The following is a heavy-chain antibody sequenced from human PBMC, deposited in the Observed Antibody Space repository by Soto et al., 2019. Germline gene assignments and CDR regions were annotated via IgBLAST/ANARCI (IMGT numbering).Heavy chain of an antibody. CDR3: AKSSSLVVPAAHLDP. Sequence: LRLSCAASGFTFSSYAMIGVRQAPLKGLEWVSAISGSGGSTYSADSVKCRFTISRDNSKNTLYLQINSLRVEDTAVYYCAKSSSLVVPAAHLDPWGQGTLVTFSS. J-gene: IGHJ5*02. V-gene: IGHV3-23*01. D-gene: IGHD2-2*01. CDR1: GFTFSSYA. CDR2: ISGSGGST.